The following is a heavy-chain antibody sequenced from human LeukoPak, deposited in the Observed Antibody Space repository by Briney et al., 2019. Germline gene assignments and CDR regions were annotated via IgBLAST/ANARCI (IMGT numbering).Heavy chain of an antibody. J-gene: IGHJ4*02. D-gene: IGHD3-16*01. CDR1: GFTFSSYG. CDR3: AKDQGGAIDY. V-gene: IGHV3-30*02. Sequence: GGSLRLSCAASGFTFSSYGMHWVRQAPGKGLEWVAFIRYDGSNKYYANSVKGRFTISRDNSKNTLYLQMNSLRVEDTTVYYCAKDQGGAIDYWGQGTLVTVSS. CDR2: IRYDGSNK.